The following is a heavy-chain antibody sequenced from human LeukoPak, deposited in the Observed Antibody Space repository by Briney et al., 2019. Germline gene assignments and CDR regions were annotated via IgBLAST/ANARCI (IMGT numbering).Heavy chain of an antibody. D-gene: IGHD2-15*01. CDR2: IIPIFGTA. V-gene: IGHV1-69*06. CDR3: ARGRYSSGPGSGY. Sequence: ASVKVSCKASGGTFSSYAISWVPQAPGQALEWMGGIIPIFGTANYAQKFQGRVTITADKSTSTAYMELSSLRSEDTAVYYCARGRYSSGPGSGYWGQGTLVTVSS. J-gene: IGHJ4*02. CDR1: GGTFSSYA.